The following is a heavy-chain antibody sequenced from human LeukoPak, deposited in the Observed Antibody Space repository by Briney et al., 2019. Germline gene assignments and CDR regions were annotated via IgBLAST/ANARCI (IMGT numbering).Heavy chain of an antibody. Sequence: ASETLSLTCTVSGGSMSPYHWGWIRQPPGKGLEWTGYIYYSGSTNYNPSLNSRVTISVDTSKNQFSLKLASVTAADTAVYYCARHETCAGGPCSTGRWFDPWGHGTPVTVSS. CDR2: IYYSGST. V-gene: IGHV4-59*08. D-gene: IGHD2-8*02. J-gene: IGHJ5*02. CDR3: ARHETCAGGPCSTGRWFDP. CDR1: GGSMSPYH.